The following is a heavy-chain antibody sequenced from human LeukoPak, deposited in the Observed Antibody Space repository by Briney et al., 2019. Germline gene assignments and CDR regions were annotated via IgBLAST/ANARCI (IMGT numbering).Heavy chain of an antibody. CDR3: ARVEGYDDFWSGYLGRVPYYYYYMDV. CDR1: GFTFSSYW. Sequence: GGSLRLSCAASGFTFSSYWMSWVRQAPGKGLEWVANIKQDGSEKYYVDSVKGRFTISRDNAKNSLYLQMNSLRAEDTAVYYCARVEGYDDFWSGYLGRVPYYYYYMDVWGKGITVTVSS. J-gene: IGHJ6*03. CDR2: IKQDGSEK. V-gene: IGHV3-7*01. D-gene: IGHD3-3*01.